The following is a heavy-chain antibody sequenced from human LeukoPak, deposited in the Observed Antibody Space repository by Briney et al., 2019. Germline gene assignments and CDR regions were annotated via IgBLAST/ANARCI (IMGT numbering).Heavy chain of an antibody. CDR3: ATGYSSGWYDY. CDR2: IYSGGST. J-gene: IGHJ4*02. Sequence: GGSLRLSCAASGFTVSSNYMSWVRQAPGKGLEWVSVIYSGGSTYYAASVKGRFTISRHNSKNTLYLQMNSLRAEDTAVYYCATGYSSGWYDYWGQGTLVTVSS. D-gene: IGHD6-19*01. V-gene: IGHV3-53*04. CDR1: GFTVSSNY.